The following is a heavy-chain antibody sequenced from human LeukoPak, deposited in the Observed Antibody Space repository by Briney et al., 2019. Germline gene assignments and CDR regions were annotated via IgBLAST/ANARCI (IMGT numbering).Heavy chain of an antibody. CDR2: IRYDGSNK. J-gene: IGHJ4*02. CDR1: GLTFSSYG. Sequence: GGSLRLSCAASGLTFSSYGMHWVRQAPGKGLEWVAFIRYDGSNKYYADSVKGRFTISRDNSKNTLYLQMNSLRAEDTAVYYCAKSGGASPFDYWGQGTLVTVSS. D-gene: IGHD4-23*01. CDR3: AKSGGASPFDY. V-gene: IGHV3-30*02.